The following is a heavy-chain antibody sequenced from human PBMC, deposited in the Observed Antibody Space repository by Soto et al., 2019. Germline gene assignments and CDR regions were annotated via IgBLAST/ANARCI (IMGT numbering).Heavy chain of an antibody. D-gene: IGHD3-16*01. V-gene: IGHV4-34*01. CDR3: ARARVLGGVILGDYYHYYMAV. Sequence: ASETLSLSCAVYGGSFSGYYWSWIRQAPGKGLEWIGEINHSGSTNYNPSLKSRVTISVDTSKNQFSLKLSSVTAADTAVYYCARARVLGGVILGDYYHYYMAVWGKGTTVTVSS. CDR2: INHSGST. CDR1: GGSFSGYY. J-gene: IGHJ6*03.